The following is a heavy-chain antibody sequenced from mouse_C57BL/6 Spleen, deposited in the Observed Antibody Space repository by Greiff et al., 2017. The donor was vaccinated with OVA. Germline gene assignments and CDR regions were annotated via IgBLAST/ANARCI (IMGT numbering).Heavy chain of an antibody. CDR3: TRDQGTTAVGYYLDY. CDR1: GFTFSSYA. Sequence: EVQRVESGEGLVKPGGSLKLSCAASGFTFSSYAMSWVRQTPEKRLEWVAYISSGGDYISYADTVKGRFTISRDNARNTLYLQMSSLESEDTAMYYCTRDQGTTAVGYYLDYWGQGTTLTVSS. J-gene: IGHJ2*01. V-gene: IGHV5-9-1*02. D-gene: IGHD1-2*01. CDR2: ISSGGDYI.